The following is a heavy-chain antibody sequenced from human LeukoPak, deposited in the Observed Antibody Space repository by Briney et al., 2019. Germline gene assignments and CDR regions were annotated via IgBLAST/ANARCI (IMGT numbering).Heavy chain of an antibody. CDR2: ILPVFGTA. V-gene: IGHV1-69*08. D-gene: IGHD3-22*01. CDR3: ARRYYYDRIGYSEY. J-gene: IGHJ4*02. Sequence: ASVKVSCKAPAGTISNSIVTCVRQSPGQGLEWMGRILPVFGTANYAQKFQGRVTFTADISTRTAYMEFSSLRSDDTAVYYCARRYYYDRIGYSEYWRQGTVISVSS. CDR1: AGTISNSI.